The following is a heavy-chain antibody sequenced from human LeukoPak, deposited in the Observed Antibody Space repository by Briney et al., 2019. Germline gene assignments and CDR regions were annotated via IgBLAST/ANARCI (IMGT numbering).Heavy chain of an antibody. V-gene: IGHV1-24*01. CDR2: FDPEDGET. J-gene: IGHJ1*01. Sequence: ASVKVSCKVSGYTLTELSMHWVRQAPGKGLEWMGGFDPEDGETIYAQKFQGRVTITTDESTSTAYMELSSLRSEDTAVYYCARLSDSGSHYWYFQHWGQGTLVTVSS. CDR3: ARLSDSGSHYWYFQH. D-gene: IGHD1-26*01. CDR1: GYTLTELS.